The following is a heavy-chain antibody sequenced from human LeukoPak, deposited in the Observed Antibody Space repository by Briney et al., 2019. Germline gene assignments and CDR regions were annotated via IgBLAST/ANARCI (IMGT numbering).Heavy chain of an antibody. CDR3: ARVSPFDY. J-gene: IGHJ4*02. V-gene: IGHV3-66*01. CDR1: GFTFSNYW. Sequence: PGGSLRLSCAASGFTFSNYWMYWVRQAPGKGLEWLSVFYSGGSTYYADSVNGRFTMSRDNSKNTLYLQMNGLRVEDTAVYYCARVSPFDYWGQGTQVTVSS. CDR2: FYSGGST.